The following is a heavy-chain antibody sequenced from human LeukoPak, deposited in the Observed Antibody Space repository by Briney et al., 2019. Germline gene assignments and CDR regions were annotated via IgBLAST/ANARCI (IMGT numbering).Heavy chain of an antibody. CDR3: ARVLLPLYGMDV. CDR1: GFTFSSYG. V-gene: IGHV3-33*01. CDR2: IWYDGSNK. J-gene: IGHJ6*02. Sequence: PGGSLRLSCAASGFTFSSYGMHWVRQAPGKGLEWVAVIWYDGSNKYYADSVKGRFTISRDNSKNTLYLQMNSLRAKDTAVYYCARVLLPLYGMDVWGQGTTVTVSS. D-gene: IGHD3-22*01.